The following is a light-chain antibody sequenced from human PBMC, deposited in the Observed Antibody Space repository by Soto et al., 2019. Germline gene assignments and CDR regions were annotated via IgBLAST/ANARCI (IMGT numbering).Light chain of an antibody. J-gene: IGLJ2*01. Sequence: QSVLTQSPSASASLGASVKLTCTLSSGHSNYASAWHQQQSEKGPRYLMKLNSDGSHSKGDGIPDRFSGSSSGAERYLTISSLQSEDEADYYCQTWGSGIVVFGGGTKLTVL. V-gene: IGLV4-69*01. CDR1: SGHSNYA. CDR2: LNSDGSH. CDR3: QTWGSGIVV.